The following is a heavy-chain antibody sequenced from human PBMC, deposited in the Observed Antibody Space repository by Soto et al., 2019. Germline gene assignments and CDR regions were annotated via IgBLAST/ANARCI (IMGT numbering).Heavy chain of an antibody. CDR1: GFTIITSA. V-gene: IGHV3-64D*06. Sequence: GGSLRLSCSVSGFTIITSAMHWVRQAPGKGLEYAASSSSNGGSTYYADSVKGRFTISRDNSKNTLYLQMSSLRAEDTALYYCVKDRYVDYWGQGILVTVSS. J-gene: IGHJ4*02. D-gene: IGHD2-2*01. CDR2: SSSNGGST. CDR3: VKDRYVDY.